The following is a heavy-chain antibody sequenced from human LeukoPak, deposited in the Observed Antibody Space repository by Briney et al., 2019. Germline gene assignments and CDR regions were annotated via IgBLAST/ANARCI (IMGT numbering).Heavy chain of an antibody. J-gene: IGHJ4*02. D-gene: IGHD6-6*01. CDR1: GYTFTSYG. CDR2: IIPIFGTA. Sequence: GASVKVSCKASGYTFTSYGISWVRQAPGQGLEWMGGIIPIFGTANYAQKFQGRVTITADESTSTAFMELSSLRSEDTAVYYCARGRHIAARPQSLYYFDYWGQGTLVTVSS. V-gene: IGHV1-69*13. CDR3: ARGRHIAARPQSLYYFDY.